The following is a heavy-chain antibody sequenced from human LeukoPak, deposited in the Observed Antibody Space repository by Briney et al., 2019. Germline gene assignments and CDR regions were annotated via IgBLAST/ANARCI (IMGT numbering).Heavy chain of an antibody. V-gene: IGHV3-11*01. CDR1: GFTFSDYY. CDR3: ARVGRQLGFPMIFRDDAFDI. Sequence: GGSLRLSCAASGFTFSDYYMSWIRQAPGKGLEWVSYISSSGSTIYYADSVKGRFTISRDNAKNSLYLQMNSLRAEDTAVYYCARVGRQLGFPMIFRDDAFDIWGQGTMVTVSS. D-gene: IGHD3/OR15-3a*01. J-gene: IGHJ3*02. CDR2: ISSSGSTI.